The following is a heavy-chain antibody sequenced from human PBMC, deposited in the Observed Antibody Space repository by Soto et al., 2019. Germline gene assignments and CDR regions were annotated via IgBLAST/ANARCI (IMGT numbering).Heavy chain of an antibody. D-gene: IGHD1-7*01. CDR3: ARSLPGTYGAFDL. Sequence: EVQLVDSGGGLVQPGGSLRLSCAASEFTFRSYWMHWVRQSPGKGLVWVSRISGDGSSTNYADSVKGRFTISRANAKNTVYLQIESLRAEDTAVYYCARSLPGTYGAFDLWGQGTMVTVSA. V-gene: IGHV3-74*01. J-gene: IGHJ3*01. CDR2: ISGDGSST. CDR1: EFTFRSYW.